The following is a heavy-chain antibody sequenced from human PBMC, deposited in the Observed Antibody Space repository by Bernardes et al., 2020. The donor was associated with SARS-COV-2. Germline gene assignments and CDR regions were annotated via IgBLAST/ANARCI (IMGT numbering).Heavy chain of an antibody. Sequence: ASVKVSCKASGYTFTGYYMHWVRQAPGQGLEWMGWINPNSGGTNYAQKFQGRVTMTRDTSISTAYMELSRLRSDDTAVYYCARSDFWSGPNRRRTNYYYMDVWGKGTTVTVSS. J-gene: IGHJ6*03. CDR3: ARSDFWSGPNRRRTNYYYMDV. V-gene: IGHV1-2*02. CDR2: INPNSGGT. CDR1: GYTFTGYY. D-gene: IGHD3-3*01.